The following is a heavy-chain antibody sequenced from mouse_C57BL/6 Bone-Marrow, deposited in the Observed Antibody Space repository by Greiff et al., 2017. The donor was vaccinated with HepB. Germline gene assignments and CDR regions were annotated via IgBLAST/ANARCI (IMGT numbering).Heavy chain of an antibody. D-gene: IGHD2-5*01. CDR3: ARIHYSNFFYAMDY. CDR2: IDTSDSYT. J-gene: IGHJ4*01. CDR1: GYTFTSYW. V-gene: IGHV1-50*01. Sequence: QVQLQQPGAELVKPGASVKLSCKASGYTFTSYWMQWVKQRPGQGLEWIGEIDTSDSYTNYNQKLKGKATLTVDTSYSTAYIQLSSLTSDDSAVYYCARIHYSNFFYAMDYWGQGTSVTVSS.